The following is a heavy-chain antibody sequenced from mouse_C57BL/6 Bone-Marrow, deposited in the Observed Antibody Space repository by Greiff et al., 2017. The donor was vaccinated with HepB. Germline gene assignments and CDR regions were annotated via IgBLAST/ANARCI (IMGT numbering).Heavy chain of an antibody. V-gene: IGHV1-81*01. J-gene: IGHJ3*01. D-gene: IGHD1-1*01. CDR3: ARRPYYSTFAY. CDR2: IYPRSGNT. CDR1: GYTFTSYG. Sequence: QVQLQQSGAELARPGASVKLSCKASGYTFTSYGISWVKQRTGQGLEWIGEIYPRSGNTYYNEEFKGKATLTADKSSSTAYMELRSLTSEDSAVYFCARRPYYSTFAYWGQGTLVTVSA.